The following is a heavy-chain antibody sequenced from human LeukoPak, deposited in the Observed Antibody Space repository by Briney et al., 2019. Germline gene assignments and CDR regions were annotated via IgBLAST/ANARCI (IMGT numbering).Heavy chain of an antibody. J-gene: IGHJ4*02. D-gene: IGHD3-22*01. CDR3: AKGPFFYYDASGYNYFDS. CDR2: MSGSGGMT. Sequence: PGGSLRLSCAASGFTFSTYDFSTYGMHWVRQAPGEGLEWVSAMSGSGGMTYSADSVKGRFTISRDNSKDTLYLQMNSLRAEDTAIYYCAKGPFFYYDASGYNYFDSWGQGTLVTVSS. V-gene: IGHV3-23*01. CDR1: GFTFSTYD.